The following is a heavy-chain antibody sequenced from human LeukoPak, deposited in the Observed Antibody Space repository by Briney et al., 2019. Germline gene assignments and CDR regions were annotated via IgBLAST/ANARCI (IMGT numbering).Heavy chain of an antibody. J-gene: IGHJ4*02. D-gene: IGHD6-13*01. CDR1: GFTFSDYY. Sequence: GGSLRLSCAASGFTFSDYYMSWIRQAPGKGLEWVSYISSSSSTIYYADSVKGRFTISRDNAKNSLYLQMNSLRDEDTAVYYCARVGGYSSSWFFDYWGQGTLVTVSS. CDR3: ARVGGYSSSWFFDY. CDR2: ISSSSSTI. V-gene: IGHV3-11*04.